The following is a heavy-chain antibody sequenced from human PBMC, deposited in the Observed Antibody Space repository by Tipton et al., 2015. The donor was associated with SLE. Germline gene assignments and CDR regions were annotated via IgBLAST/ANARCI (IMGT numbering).Heavy chain of an antibody. CDR2: VYTAGTT. J-gene: IGHJ4*02. V-gene: IGHV4-61*02. CDR1: GASISGGSDY. Sequence: TLSLTCTVSGASISGGSDYWTWIRQPAGKGLEWIGRVYTAGTTNYNPSLKSRVTISVDTSKNQFSLKLSSVTAADTAVYYCARGRIAVAGNHFDYWGQGTLVTVSS. D-gene: IGHD6-19*01. CDR3: ARGRIAVAGNHFDY.